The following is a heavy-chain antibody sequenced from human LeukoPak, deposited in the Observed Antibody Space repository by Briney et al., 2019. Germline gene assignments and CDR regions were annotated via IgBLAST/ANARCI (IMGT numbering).Heavy chain of an antibody. J-gene: IGHJ4*02. CDR1: GFTFSSYL. Sequence: GGSLRLSCAASGFTFSSYLMHWVRQAPGKGLEWVAVIWHDGSSKYYADSVRGRFSISRDNSKKTLYLQMNSLRDEDTAVYYCASYSSGYYWGQGTLVTVSS. V-gene: IGHV3-33*01. CDR2: IWHDGSSK. CDR3: ASYSSGYY. D-gene: IGHD6-19*01.